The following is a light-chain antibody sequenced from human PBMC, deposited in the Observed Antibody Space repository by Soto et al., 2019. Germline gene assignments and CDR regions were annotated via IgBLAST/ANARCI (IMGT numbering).Light chain of an antibody. CDR3: QQYYSYPWT. J-gene: IGKJ1*01. V-gene: IGKV1-5*01. CDR1: QSISSW. CDR2: DAS. Sequence: DIQMTQYPSTLSASVGDRVTITCRVSQSISSWLAWYQQKPGKAPKFLIYDASSLESGVPSRFSGSGSGTEFTLTISSLQPDDFATYFCQQYYSYPWTFGQGTKVEIK.